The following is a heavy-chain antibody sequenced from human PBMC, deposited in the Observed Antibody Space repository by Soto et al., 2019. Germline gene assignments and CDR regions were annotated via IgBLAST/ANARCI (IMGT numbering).Heavy chain of an antibody. V-gene: IGHV4-59*01. CDR1: GGSISSYY. CDR2: IYYSGST. J-gene: IGHJ6*02. D-gene: IGHD2-2*02. Sequence: PSETLSLTCTVSGGSISSYYWSWIRQPPGKGLEWIGYIYYSGSTNYNPSLKSRVTISVDTSKNQFSLKLSSVTAADTAVYYCAREGLAYSSSTSCYRRAYYYYGMDVWGQGTTVTVSS. CDR3: AREGLAYSSSTSCYRRAYYYYGMDV.